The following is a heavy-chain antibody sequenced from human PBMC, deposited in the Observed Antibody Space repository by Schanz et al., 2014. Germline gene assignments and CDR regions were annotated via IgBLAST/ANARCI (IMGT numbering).Heavy chain of an antibody. V-gene: IGHV1-24*01. D-gene: IGHD3-10*01. Sequence: QVQLVQSGAEVKKPGASVKVSCKVSGYTLSKLSIHWVRQAPGKGLEWMGGLDLEDGEIVYAEQLKGRVTMTEDTSTDTAYMELSSLRSQDTAVYYCATAEDASGSYGLPACGVWGQGTTVFVSS. CDR2: LDLEDGEI. CDR1: GYTLSKLS. J-gene: IGHJ6*02. CDR3: ATAEDASGSYGLPACGV.